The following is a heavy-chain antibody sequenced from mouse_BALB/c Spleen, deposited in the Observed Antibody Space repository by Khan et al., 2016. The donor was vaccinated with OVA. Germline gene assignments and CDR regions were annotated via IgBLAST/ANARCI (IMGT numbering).Heavy chain of an antibody. Sequence: QLEESGPGLVKPSQSLSLTCTVTGYSITSDYAWNWIRQFPGNKLEWMGFISYSGNTNYNPSLKSRISITRASSKNQFFLLLNSVTTEDTARYYCSRVYGGDFDYWGQGTTLTVSS. J-gene: IGHJ2*01. CDR1: GYSITSDYA. CDR3: SRVYGGDFDY. D-gene: IGHD2-10*02. V-gene: IGHV3-2*02. CDR2: ISYSGNT.